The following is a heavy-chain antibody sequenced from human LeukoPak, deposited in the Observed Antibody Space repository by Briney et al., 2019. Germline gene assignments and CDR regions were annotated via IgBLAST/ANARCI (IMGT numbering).Heavy chain of an antibody. V-gene: IGHV4-61*02. CDR3: ARRAVRYFDWSPRWFDP. CDR1: GDSISSGDYY. J-gene: IGHJ5*02. CDR2: ISSSGST. Sequence: SETLSLTCTVSGDSISSGDYYWSWIRQPAGKGLEWIGRISSSGSTNYNPSLKSRVTISVDTSKNQFSLKLSSVTAADTAVYYCARRAVRYFDWSPRWFDPWGQGTLVTVSS. D-gene: IGHD3-9*01.